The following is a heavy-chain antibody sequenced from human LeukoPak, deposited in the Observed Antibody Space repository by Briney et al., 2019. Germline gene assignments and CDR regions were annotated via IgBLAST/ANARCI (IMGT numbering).Heavy chain of an antibody. CDR1: GFTFSDSS. D-gene: IGHD2-15*01. J-gene: IGHJ4*02. Sequence: GRSLRLSCAASGFTFSDSSINWVRQAPGKGLEWDSSISTSSTYTYCADSVKGRFTISRDNDKNSLCLQLNSLSAEDTAVYYYAGATCIGGSCDYYFDYWGKGTLVTVAS. CDR3: AGATCIGGSCDYYFDY. CDR2: ISTSSTYT. V-gene: IGHV3-21*01.